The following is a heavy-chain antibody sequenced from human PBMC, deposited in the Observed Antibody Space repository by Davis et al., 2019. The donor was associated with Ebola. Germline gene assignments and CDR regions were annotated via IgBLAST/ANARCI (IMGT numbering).Heavy chain of an antibody. CDR2: ISGSGGST. Sequence: GESLKISCAASGFTFSSYAMSWVRQAPGKGLEWVSAISGSGGSTYYADSVKGRFTISRDNSKNTLYLQMNSLRAEDTAVYYCAKVSPGGAYAPYDAFDIWGQGTMVTVSS. D-gene: IGHD3-16*01. J-gene: IGHJ3*02. V-gene: IGHV3-23*01. CDR3: AKVSPGGAYAPYDAFDI. CDR1: GFTFSSYA.